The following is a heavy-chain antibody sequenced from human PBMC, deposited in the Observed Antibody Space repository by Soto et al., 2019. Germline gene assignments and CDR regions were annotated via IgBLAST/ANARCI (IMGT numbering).Heavy chain of an antibody. D-gene: IGHD3-22*01. CDR3: AKDSARIVVVSAFQH. CDR2: ISYDGSNK. J-gene: IGHJ1*01. CDR1: GFTFSSYG. V-gene: IGHV3-30*18. Sequence: QVQLVESGGGVVQPGRSLRLSCAASGFTFSSYGMHWVRQAPGKGLEWVAVISYDGSNKYYADSVKGRFTISRDNSKNTLYLQMNSLRAEDTAVYYCAKDSARIVVVSAFQHWGQGTLVTVSS.